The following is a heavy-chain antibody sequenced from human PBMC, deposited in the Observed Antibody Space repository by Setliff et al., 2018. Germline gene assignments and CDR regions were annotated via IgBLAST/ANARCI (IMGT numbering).Heavy chain of an antibody. J-gene: IGHJ4*02. CDR1: GFSVGSTY. CDR2: MYSGGLM. Sequence: GGSLRLSCAASGFSVGSTYMTWVRQAPGKGPEWVAIMYSGGLMDYADSLRGRFTISRSNSKNTIYLQINDLRLEDTAVYFCARAGTVGELIAGWDSWGQGTLVTVSS. D-gene: IGHD3-16*02. V-gene: IGHV3-53*04. CDR3: ARAGTVGELIAGWDS.